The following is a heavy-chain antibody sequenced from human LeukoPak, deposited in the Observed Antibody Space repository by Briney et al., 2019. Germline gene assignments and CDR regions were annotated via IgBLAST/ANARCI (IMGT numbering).Heavy chain of an antibody. J-gene: IGHJ4*02. CDR1: GFTISSYW. CDR2: IYSAGTGT. CDR3: AGGSATAPDF. D-gene: IGHD5-18*01. Sequence: PGGSLRLSCAASGFTISSYWMHWVCQAPGKGLVWVSRIYSAGTGTGYADSVKGRFTISRDNAKNTLYLQMTSLRAEDTAVYYCAGGSATAPDFWGQGTLVTVSS. V-gene: IGHV3-74*01.